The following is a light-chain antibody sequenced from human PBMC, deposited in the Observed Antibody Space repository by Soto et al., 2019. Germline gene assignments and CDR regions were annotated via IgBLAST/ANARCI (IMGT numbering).Light chain of an antibody. Sequence: EIVMTQSPATLSVSPGERITISCRASQNVGSNLARYQQTPGQAPSLLIYTTSSRAAGVPARFSGSGSGTDFTLTISSLQPEDFATYYCQQLNSYPITFGQGTRLEIK. CDR1: QNVGSN. J-gene: IGKJ5*01. V-gene: IGKV3-15*01. CDR3: QQLNSYPIT. CDR2: TTS.